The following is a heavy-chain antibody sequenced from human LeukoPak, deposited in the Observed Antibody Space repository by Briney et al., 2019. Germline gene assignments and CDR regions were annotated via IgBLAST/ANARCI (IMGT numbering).Heavy chain of an antibody. Sequence: SGGSLRLSCAASGFTVSSNYMSWVRQAPGKGLEWVSVIHSGGSTYYADSVKGRFTISRDNSKNTLYLQMNSLRAEDTAVYYCARDGRGSYLYWGQGTLVTVSS. CDR3: ARDGRGSYLY. J-gene: IGHJ4*02. D-gene: IGHD1-26*01. CDR1: GFTVSSNY. CDR2: IHSGGST. V-gene: IGHV3-66*01.